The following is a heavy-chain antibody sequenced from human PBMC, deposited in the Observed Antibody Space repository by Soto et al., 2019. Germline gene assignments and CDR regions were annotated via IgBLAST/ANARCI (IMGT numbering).Heavy chain of an antibody. CDR2: IYYSGST. J-gene: IGHJ4*02. CDR1: GGSISSSNW. Sequence: PSETLSLTCAVSGGSISSSNWWSWVRQPPGKGLEWIGYIYYSGSTNYNPSLKSRVTISVDTSKNQFSLNPSSVTAADTAVYYCARVVNRGYDSTKYYFDYWGQGTLVTVSS. D-gene: IGHD5-12*01. V-gene: IGHV4-4*02. CDR3: ARVVNRGYDSTKYYFDY.